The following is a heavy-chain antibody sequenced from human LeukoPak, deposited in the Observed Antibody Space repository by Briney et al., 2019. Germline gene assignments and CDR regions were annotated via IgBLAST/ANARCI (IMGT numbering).Heavy chain of an antibody. V-gene: IGHV1-2*02. CDR1: GYTFTGYY. Sequence: ASVKVSCKASGYTFTGYYMHWVRQAPGQGLEWMGWINPNSGGTNYAQKFQGRVTMTRDTSISTAYMELSRLRSDDTAAYYCAKSVVGATPIRNWFDPWGQGTLVTVSS. CDR2: INPNSGGT. D-gene: IGHD1-26*01. CDR3: AKSVVGATPIRNWFDP. J-gene: IGHJ5*02.